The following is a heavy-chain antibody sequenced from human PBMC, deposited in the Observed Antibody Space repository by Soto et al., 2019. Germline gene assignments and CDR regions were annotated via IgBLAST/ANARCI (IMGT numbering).Heavy chain of an antibody. D-gene: IGHD4-17*01. CDR3: AGVSGDGDVVDP. CDR1: GFMFSNYW. Sequence: EVYLVESGGGLVQPGGSLRLSCAVSGFMFSNYWMNWVRQAPGKGLQWVANIKEDGSDKSYVDSVKGRFTISRDNAKKSPYLQMHSLRVEVTAVYYCAGVSGDGDVVDPLGQGTVVIVSS. CDR2: IKEDGSDK. V-gene: IGHV3-7*03. J-gene: IGHJ5*02.